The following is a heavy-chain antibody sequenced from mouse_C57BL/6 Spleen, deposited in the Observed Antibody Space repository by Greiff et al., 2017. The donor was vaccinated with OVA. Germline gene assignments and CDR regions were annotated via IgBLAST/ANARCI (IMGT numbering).Heavy chain of an antibody. J-gene: IGHJ3*01. D-gene: IGHD2-4*01. V-gene: IGHV1-22*01. CDR1: GYTFTDYN. Sequence: EVKLVESGPELVKPGASVKMSCKASGYTFTDYNMPWVKQSHGKSLEWIGDINPNNGGTSYNQKFKGKATLTVNKSSSTAYMELRSLTSEDSAVYYCALYYDGAYWGQGTLVTVAA. CDR3: ALYYDGAY. CDR2: INPNNGGT.